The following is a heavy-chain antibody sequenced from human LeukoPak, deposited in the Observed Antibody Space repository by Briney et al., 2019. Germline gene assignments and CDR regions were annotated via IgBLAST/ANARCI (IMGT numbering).Heavy chain of an antibody. D-gene: IGHD4-11*01. V-gene: IGHV3-64*01. CDR2: ISSNGGST. CDR3: ARASGATVTTHYYYYYYMDV. Sequence: PGGSLRLSCAASGFTFSSYAMHWVRQAPGKGLEYVSAISSNGGSTYYANSVRGRFTISRDNSKNTLYLQMGRLRAEDMAVYYCARASGATVTTHYYYYYYMDVWGKGTTVTVSS. J-gene: IGHJ6*03. CDR1: GFTFSSYA.